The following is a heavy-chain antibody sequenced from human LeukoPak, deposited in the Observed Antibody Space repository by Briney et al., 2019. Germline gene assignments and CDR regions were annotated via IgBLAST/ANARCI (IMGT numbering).Heavy chain of an antibody. CDR2: FSGSGGST. Sequence: GGSLRLSCAAPGFTFSSYAMSWVRQAPGKGLECISGFSGSGGSTYYADSVKGRFTISRDNSKNTLYLQMNSLRAEDAAVYFCARAQYLNIDAFNLWGQGTMVTVSS. D-gene: IGHD2-2*01. CDR1: GFTFSSYA. V-gene: IGHV3-23*01. CDR3: ARAQYLNIDAFNL. J-gene: IGHJ3*01.